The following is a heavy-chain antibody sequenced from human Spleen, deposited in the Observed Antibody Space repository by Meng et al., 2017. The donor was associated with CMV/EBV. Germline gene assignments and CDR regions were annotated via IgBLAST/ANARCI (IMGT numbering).Heavy chain of an antibody. J-gene: IGHJ5*02. D-gene: IGHD2-2*01. CDR1: GFTFSNYA. CDR2: ISGGGHNT. V-gene: IGHV3-23*01. CDR3: ARDSTSWYYWFDP. Sequence: GVLKISCAASGFTFSNYAMNWVRQVPGKGLEWVSSISGGGHNTYYAESVKGRFTISRDNSKNTLNLQMNSLRTEDTAVYYCARDSTSWYYWFDPWGQGTLVTVSS.